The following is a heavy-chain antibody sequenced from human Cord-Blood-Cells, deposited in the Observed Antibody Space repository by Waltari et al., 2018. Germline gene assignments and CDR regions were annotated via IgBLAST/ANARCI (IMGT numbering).Heavy chain of an antibody. CDR2: IYYSGST. Sequence: QLQLQESGPGLVKPSETLSLTCTVSGGSISSSSYYWGWIRQPPGKGLEWIGSIYYSGSTYYNPSLKRRVTISVDTSKNQFSLKLSSVTAADTAVYYCASSYSNYYYYYYYMDVWGKGTTVTVSS. J-gene: IGHJ6*03. V-gene: IGHV4-39*01. D-gene: IGHD4-4*01. CDR3: ASSYSNYYYYYYYMDV. CDR1: GGSISSSSYY.